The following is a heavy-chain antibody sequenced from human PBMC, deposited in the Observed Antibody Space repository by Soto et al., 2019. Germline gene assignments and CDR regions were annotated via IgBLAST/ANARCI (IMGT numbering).Heavy chain of an antibody. CDR2: IIPILGIA. Sequence: SVKVSCKASGGTFSSYTISWVRQAPGQGLEWMGRIIPILGIANYAQKFQGRVTITADKSTSTAYMELSSLRSEDTAVYYCARVETKYCTNGVCYFDYWGQGTLVTVSS. J-gene: IGHJ4*02. CDR1: GGTFSSYT. CDR3: ARVETKYCTNGVCYFDY. V-gene: IGHV1-69*02. D-gene: IGHD2-8*01.